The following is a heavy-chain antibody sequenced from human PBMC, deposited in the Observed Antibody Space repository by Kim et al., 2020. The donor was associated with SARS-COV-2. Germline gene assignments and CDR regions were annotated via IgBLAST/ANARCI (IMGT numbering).Heavy chain of an antibody. Sequence: YNPSLKSRVTRSVDTSKNQFSLKLSSVTAAETAVYYCARDSSGYYRTFDIWGQGTMVTVSS. CDR3: ARDSSGYYRTFDI. D-gene: IGHD3-22*01. V-gene: IGHV4-31*02. J-gene: IGHJ3*02.